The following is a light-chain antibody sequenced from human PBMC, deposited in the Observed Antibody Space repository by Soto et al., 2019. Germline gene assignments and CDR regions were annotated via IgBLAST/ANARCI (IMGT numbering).Light chain of an antibody. V-gene: IGKV3-20*01. CDR2: AAS. CDR1: QSVSSIH. Sequence: EIALTQSPGTLYLSAGERATLSCRASQSVSSIHLAWYQHKPGQAPRLLIYAASSRATGSPDRFSGSGSETDFTLTITRLEPEDFAVDDCQQYSSSRTFGQGTKVDIK. CDR3: QQYSSSRT. J-gene: IGKJ1*01.